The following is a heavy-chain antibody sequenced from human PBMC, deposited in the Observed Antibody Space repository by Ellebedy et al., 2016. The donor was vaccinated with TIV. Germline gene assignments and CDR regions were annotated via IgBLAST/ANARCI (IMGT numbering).Heavy chain of an antibody. CDR2: ISSSSSTI. CDR1: GFTFSSYS. V-gene: IGHV3-48*04. Sequence: GGSLRLSXAASGFTFSSYSMNWVRQAPGKGLEWVSYISSSSSTIYYADSVKGRFTISRDNAKNTLYLQMNSLRAEDTAVYYCARGSDYSNFVYWGQGTLVTVSS. D-gene: IGHD4-11*01. J-gene: IGHJ4*02. CDR3: ARGSDYSNFVY.